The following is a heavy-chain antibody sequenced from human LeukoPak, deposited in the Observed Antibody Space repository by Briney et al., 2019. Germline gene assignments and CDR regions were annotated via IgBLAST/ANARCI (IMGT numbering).Heavy chain of an antibody. V-gene: IGHV4-34*01. J-gene: IGHJ4*02. CDR1: GGSFSGYY. Sequence: SETLSLTCAVYGGSFSGYYWSWIRQPPGKGLEWIGEINHSGSTNYNPSLKSRVTISVDTSKNQFSLKLSSVTAADTAVYYCARVELSPPIYGPGREPIDYWGQGTLVTVSS. D-gene: IGHD1-7*01. CDR3: ARVELSPPIYGPGREPIDY. CDR2: INHSGST.